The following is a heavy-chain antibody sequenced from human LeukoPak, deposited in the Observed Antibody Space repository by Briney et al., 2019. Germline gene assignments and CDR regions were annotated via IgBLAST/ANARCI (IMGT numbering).Heavy chain of an antibody. CDR2: ISYDGSNK. V-gene: IGHV3-30-3*01. Sequence: GSLRLSCAASGFTFSSYAMHWVRQAPGKGLEWVAVISYDGSNKYYADSVKGRFTISRDNSKNTLYLQMNSLRAEDTAVYYCARDSAIAVAGEYYYYGMDVWGQGTTVTVSS. J-gene: IGHJ6*02. D-gene: IGHD6-19*01. CDR3: ARDSAIAVAGEYYYYGMDV. CDR1: GFTFSSYA.